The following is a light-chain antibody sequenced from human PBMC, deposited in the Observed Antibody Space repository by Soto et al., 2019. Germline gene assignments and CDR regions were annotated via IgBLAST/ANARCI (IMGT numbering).Light chain of an antibody. V-gene: IGKV3-11*01. J-gene: IGKJ4*01. Sequence: EIVVTQSPATLSLSPGERATLSCRASQSISTYLAWYQQKPGQPPRLLIYDASNRATGIPARFSGSGSGTDFTLTTSSLEPEDFQVYYCQQRSTLPLTFGGGTKVEIK. CDR2: DAS. CDR3: QQRSTLPLT. CDR1: QSISTY.